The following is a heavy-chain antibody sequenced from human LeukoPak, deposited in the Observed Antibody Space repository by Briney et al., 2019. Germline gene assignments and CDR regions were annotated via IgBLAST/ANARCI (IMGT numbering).Heavy chain of an antibody. CDR3: ARGTSSGSYRYFNY. J-gene: IGHJ4*02. CDR1: GFSFSNYE. D-gene: IGHD3-10*01. Sequence: GVLRLSCVVSGFSFSNYEMIWARQAPGKGLEWISHITASGGTIYYADSVRGRFTISRDNAKNSLFLQMHTLRAEDTALYFCARGTSSGSYRYFNYWGQGTLVTVSS. V-gene: IGHV3-48*03. CDR2: ITASGGTI.